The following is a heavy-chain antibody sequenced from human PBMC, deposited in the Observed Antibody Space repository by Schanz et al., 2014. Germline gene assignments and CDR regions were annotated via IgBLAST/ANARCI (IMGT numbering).Heavy chain of an antibody. CDR2: IKSKTDGETT. D-gene: IGHD6-13*01. Sequence: EVQLMESGGGLVQPGGSLRLSCLASGFAFSSYSMNWVRQAPGKGLEWLGRIKSKTDGETTDYAAPVKGRFSISRDDSQSTLYQQMNSLKIEDTAVYYCATASSPVREAGAGSSFHLWGQGTLVTVSP. CDR3: ATASSPVREAGAGSSFHL. V-gene: IGHV3-15*01. CDR1: GFAFSSYS. J-gene: IGHJ5*02.